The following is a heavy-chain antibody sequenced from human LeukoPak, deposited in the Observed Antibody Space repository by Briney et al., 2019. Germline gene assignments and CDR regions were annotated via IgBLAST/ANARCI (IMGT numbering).Heavy chain of an antibody. V-gene: IGHV3-7*01. J-gene: IGHJ4*02. CDR3: ARGGDGYNPRPYPNDY. Sequence: GGSLRLSCAAPGFTFSSYWMTWVRQAPGKGLEWVANIRQDGSEKYYVDSVKGRFTISRDNAKNSLYLQMNSLRAEDTAVYYCARGGDGYNPRPYPNDYWGQGTLVTVSS. D-gene: IGHD5-24*01. CDR1: GFTFSSYW. CDR2: IRQDGSEK.